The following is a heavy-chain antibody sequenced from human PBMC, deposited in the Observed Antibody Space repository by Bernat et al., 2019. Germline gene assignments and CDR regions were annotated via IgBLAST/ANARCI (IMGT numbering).Heavy chain of an antibody. V-gene: IGHV3-74*01. CDR2: INTDGSST. J-gene: IGHJ3*02. CDR3: AREYSSSSGRTFDI. D-gene: IGHD6-6*01. Sequence: EVQLVESGGGLVQPGGSLRVSCAASRFTFSNYWMHWVRQAPRKGLVWVSRINTDGSSTTYADSVKGRFTISRDNAKNTLYLQMNSLGVEDTAIYYCAREYSSSSGRTFDIWGQGTMVTVSS. CDR1: RFTFSNYW.